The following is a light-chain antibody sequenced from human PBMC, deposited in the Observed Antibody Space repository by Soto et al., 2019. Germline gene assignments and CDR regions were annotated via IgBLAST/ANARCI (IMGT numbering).Light chain of an antibody. CDR2: DTS. Sequence: EIVLTQSPATLSLSPGESATLSCRASQNIIRYLAWYQQKRGQAPRLLIYDTSSRATGIPGRFSGSGSGTDFSLTISSLEAEDFAVYYRQQLANWPRTFGQGNKLEIK. V-gene: IGKV3-11*01. CDR3: QQLANWPRT. J-gene: IGKJ2*01. CDR1: QNIIRY.